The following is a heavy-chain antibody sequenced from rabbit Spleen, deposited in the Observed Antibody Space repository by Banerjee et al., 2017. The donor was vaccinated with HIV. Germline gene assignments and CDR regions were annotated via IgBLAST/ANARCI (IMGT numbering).Heavy chain of an antibody. CDR1: GLDFSGTYW. CDR3: ARDLVAVIGWNFNL. J-gene: IGHJ4*01. D-gene: IGHD1-1*01. CDR2: IYSGSGST. V-gene: IGHV1S40*01. Sequence: QSLEESGGDLVKPGASLTLTCTASGLDFSGTYWIYWVRQAPGKGPEWIACIYSGSGSTYYASWAKGRFTISKTSSTTVTLQMTSLTVADTATYFCARDLVAVIGWNFNLWGQGTLVTVS.